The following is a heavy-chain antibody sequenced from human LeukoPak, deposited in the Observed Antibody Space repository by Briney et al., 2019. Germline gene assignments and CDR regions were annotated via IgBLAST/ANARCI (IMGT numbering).Heavy chain of an antibody. D-gene: IGHD6-19*01. CDR1: GGSISSYY. J-gene: IGHJ4*02. CDR3: AGVSSGWPYYFDY. V-gene: IGHV4-59*01. Sequence: SETLSLTCTVSGGSISSYYWSWIRQPPGKGLEWIGYIYYSGSTNYNPSLKSRVTISVDTSKNQFSLKLSSVTAADTAVYYCAGVSSGWPYYFDYWGQGTLVTVSS. CDR2: IYYSGST.